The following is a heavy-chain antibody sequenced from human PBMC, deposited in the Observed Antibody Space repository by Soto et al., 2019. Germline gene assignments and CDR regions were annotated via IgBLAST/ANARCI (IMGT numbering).Heavy chain of an antibody. V-gene: IGHV1-69*01. D-gene: IGHD1-7*01. CDR1: GGTFSSYG. CDR2: IIPIFRRT. J-gene: IGHJ6*02. Sequence: QVQLVQSGAEVKKPGSSVKVSCKVSGGTFSSYGISWMRQAPGQGLEWMGGIIPIFRRTNYAQKFQGRVTLAADHYTRPAYMDRTRLAFGDPSVYLCARDTLRLVLADYHYYGLAVWGQGNRVIASS. CDR3: ARDTLRLVLADYHYYGLAV.